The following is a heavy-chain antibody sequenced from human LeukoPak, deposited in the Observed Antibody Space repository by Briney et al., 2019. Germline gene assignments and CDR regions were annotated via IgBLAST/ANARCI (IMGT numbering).Heavy chain of an antibody. V-gene: IGHV3-21*01. CDR3: ARCTTGRTFGSLREIKRSREIDY. D-gene: IGHD1-1*01. J-gene: IGHJ4*02. Sequence: GGSLTLSCAASGFTFSSYSMKWVSQAPGEGMEWVSSIISSSGYIYYADSVKGRFTISRDNAKNSLYLQMNSLRAEDTAVYYCARCTTGRTFGSLREIKRSREIDYWGQGTLVTVSS. CDR1: GFTFSSYS. CDR2: IISSSGYI.